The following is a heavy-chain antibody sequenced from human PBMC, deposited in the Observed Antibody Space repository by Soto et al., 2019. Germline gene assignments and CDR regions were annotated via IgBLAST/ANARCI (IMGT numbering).Heavy chain of an antibody. J-gene: IGHJ4*02. CDR3: AKDRTITSRNFDS. CDR2: ISVSVGST. CDR1: GRTFRDHG. D-gene: IGHD1-20*01. Sequence: GGSRRLSCAASGRTFRDHGMHCVRQAPWKWVEWFSSISVSVGSTFYAASVKGRFTISRDNSMNTLYLQMNSLRAEETAVYYCAKDRTITSRNFDSRGQGALVTVSS. V-gene: IGHV3-23*01.